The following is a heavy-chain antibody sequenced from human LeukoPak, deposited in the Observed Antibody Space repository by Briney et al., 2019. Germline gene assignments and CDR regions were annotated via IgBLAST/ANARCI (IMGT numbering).Heavy chain of an antibody. CDR3: GRRQQLDWFDP. CDR2: IDPSDSYT. J-gene: IGHJ5*02. V-gene: IGHV5-10-1*01. D-gene: IGHD6-13*01. CDR1: GYSFTSYW. Sequence: GESLRISCKGFGYSFTSYWINWVRQMPGKGLEWMGRIDPSDSYTNYSPAFQGHVTISVDKSISTAYLQWSSLKASDTAMYYCGRRQQLDWFDPWGQGTLVTVSS.